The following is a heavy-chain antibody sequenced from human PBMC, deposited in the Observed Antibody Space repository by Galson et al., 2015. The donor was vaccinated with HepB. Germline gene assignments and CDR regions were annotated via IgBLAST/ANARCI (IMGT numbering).Heavy chain of an antibody. Sequence: CAISGDSVSSNSAAWNWIRQSPSRGLEWLGRTYYRSKWYNDYAVSVKSRITINPDTSKNQFSLQLNSVTPEDTAVYYCARGMGFDKDYYYYGMDVWGQGTTVTVSS. D-gene: IGHD2-8*01. V-gene: IGHV6-1*01. CDR1: GDSVSSNSAA. CDR2: TYYRSKWYN. J-gene: IGHJ6*02. CDR3: ARGMGFDKDYYYYGMDV.